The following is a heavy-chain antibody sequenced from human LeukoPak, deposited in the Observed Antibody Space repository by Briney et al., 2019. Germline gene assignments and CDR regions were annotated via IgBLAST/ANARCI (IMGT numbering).Heavy chain of an antibody. D-gene: IGHD3-22*01. Sequence: GGSLRLSCAASEFTFSTYNMNWVRQAPGKGLEWVSSISSSSDFKYYADSVKGRFTISRDNSKNTLYLQMNSLRAEDTAVYYCAKDMYYYDSSGYLFDYWGQGTLVTVSS. CDR3: AKDMYYYDSSGYLFDY. J-gene: IGHJ4*02. V-gene: IGHV3-21*01. CDR1: EFTFSTYN. CDR2: ISSSSDFK.